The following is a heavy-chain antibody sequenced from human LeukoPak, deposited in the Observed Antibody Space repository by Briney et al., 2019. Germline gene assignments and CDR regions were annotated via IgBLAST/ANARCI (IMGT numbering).Heavy chain of an antibody. CDR2: IIPIFGTA. J-gene: IGHJ4*02. CDR1: GGTFSSYA. D-gene: IGHD5-12*01. V-gene: IGHV1-69*05. Sequence: GASVKVSCKASGGTFSSYAISWVRQAPGQGLEWMGGIIPIFGTANYAQKFQGRVTITRNTSISTAYMELSSLRSEDTAVYYCARGHGYDIGGAYWGQGTLVTVSS. CDR3: ARGHGYDIGGAY.